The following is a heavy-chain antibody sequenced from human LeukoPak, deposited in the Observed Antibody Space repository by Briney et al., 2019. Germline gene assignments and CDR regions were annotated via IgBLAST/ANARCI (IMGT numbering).Heavy chain of an antibody. Sequence: GGSLRLSCAASGFTFSSYGMSWVRQAPGKGLEWVSAIGGRDGSTYYADSVKGRFTISRDNSKNTLYVQMNSLRAEDTAVYYCAKGHYCGSGSLDYWGQGTLVTVSS. V-gene: IGHV3-23*01. CDR3: AKGHYCGSGSLDY. D-gene: IGHD3-10*01. J-gene: IGHJ4*02. CDR1: GFTFSSYG. CDR2: IGGRDGST.